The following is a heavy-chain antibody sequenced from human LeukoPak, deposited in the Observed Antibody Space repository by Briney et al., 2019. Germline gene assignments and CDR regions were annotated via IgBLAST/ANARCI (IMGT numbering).Heavy chain of an antibody. D-gene: IGHD3-10*01. CDR3: ATPRAGYGSGSYYLDFQH. V-gene: IGHV1-69*05. CDR2: IIPIFGTA. Sequence: AASVKVSCKASGGTFSSYAISWVRQAPGQGLEWMGGIIPIFGTANYAQKFQGRVMITTDESTSTAYMELSSLRSEDTAVYYCATPRAGYGSGSYYLDFQHWGQGTLVTVSS. J-gene: IGHJ1*01. CDR1: GGTFSSYA.